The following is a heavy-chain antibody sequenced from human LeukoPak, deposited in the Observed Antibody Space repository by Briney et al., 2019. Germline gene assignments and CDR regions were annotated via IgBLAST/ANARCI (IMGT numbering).Heavy chain of an antibody. CDR1: GGSISSSSYY. V-gene: IGHV4-39*07. J-gene: IGHJ6*03. CDR2: IYYSGST. CDR3: ARSVQIRRAYYYMDV. D-gene: IGHD4-17*01. Sequence: SETLSLTCTVSGGSISSSSYYWGWIRQPPGKGLEWIGSIYYSGSTYYNPSLKSRVTISVDTSKNQSSLKLSSVTAADTAVYYCARSVQIRRAYYYMDVWGKGTTVTVSS.